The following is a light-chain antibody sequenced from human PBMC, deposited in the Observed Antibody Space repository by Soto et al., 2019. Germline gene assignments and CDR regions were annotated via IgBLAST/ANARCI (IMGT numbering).Light chain of an antibody. CDR1: QSINSY. CDR3: QQSYNTPIT. V-gene: IGKV1-39*01. J-gene: IGKJ4*01. Sequence: DIQMTQSPSSLSASVGDRVTITWRASQSINSYLNWYQQKPGKAPKLLIYAASSLQRGVPSRFSGSGSGTDFTLTISSLQPEDFAIYYCQQSYNTPITFGGGTKVEIK. CDR2: AAS.